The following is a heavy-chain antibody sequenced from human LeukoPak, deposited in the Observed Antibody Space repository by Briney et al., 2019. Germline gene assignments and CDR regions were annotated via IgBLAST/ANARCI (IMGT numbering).Heavy chain of an antibody. CDR3: ARAGAKYCSSTSCILYYFDY. D-gene: IGHD2-2*01. V-gene: IGHV3-30*02. J-gene: IGHJ4*02. Sequence: GGSLRLSCAASGFTFSDYGMHWVRQAPGKGLVWVAFIRYDGSNRNYADSVKGRFTVSRDNSKNTLYLQMNSLRAEDTAVYYCARAGAKYCSSTSCILYYFDYWGQGTLVTVSS. CDR1: GFTFSDYG. CDR2: IRYDGSNR.